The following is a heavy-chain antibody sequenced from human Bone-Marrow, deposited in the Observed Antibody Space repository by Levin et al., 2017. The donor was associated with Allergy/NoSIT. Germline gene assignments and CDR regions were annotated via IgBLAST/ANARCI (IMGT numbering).Heavy chain of an antibody. CDR1: GFIFSDYP. CDR3: ARGPFLTGPDY. V-gene: IGHV3-30*04. Sequence: GGSLRLSCAASGFIFSDYPFHWVRQAPGKGLEWVAVISYNENKRYYTESVKGRFILSRDNSKNTVYLQMNSLRAEDTAVYYCARGPFLTGPDYWGQGTLVTVSS. J-gene: IGHJ4*02. CDR2: ISYNENKR. D-gene: IGHD7-27*01.